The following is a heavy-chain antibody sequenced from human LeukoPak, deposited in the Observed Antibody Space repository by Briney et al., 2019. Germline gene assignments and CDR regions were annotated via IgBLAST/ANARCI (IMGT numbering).Heavy chain of an antibody. CDR1: GYTFTTYG. CDR2: ISPHNGDT. CDR3: ARGPSFSNSLYYYYYYMDV. J-gene: IGHJ6*03. V-gene: IGHV1-18*01. Sequence: ASVKVSCKASGYTFTTYGISWVRQAPGQGLEWMGWISPHNGDTNYAQKLQGRVTMTTDTSTSTAYMELRSLRADDTAVYFCARGPSFSNSLYYYYYYMDVWAKGTAVTVSS. D-gene: IGHD4-11*01.